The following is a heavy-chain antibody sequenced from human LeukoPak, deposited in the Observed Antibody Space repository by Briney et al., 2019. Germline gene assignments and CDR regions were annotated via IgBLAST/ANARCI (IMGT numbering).Heavy chain of an antibody. D-gene: IGHD2-2*01. CDR3: TRVECSSTSCYSYYFDY. Sequence: SETLSLTCTVSGGSISSYYWSWIRQPAGKGLEWIGRIYTSGSTNYNPSLKSRVTMSVDTSENQFSLKLSSVTAADTAVYYCTRVECSSTSCYSYYFDYWGQGTLVTVSS. V-gene: IGHV4-4*07. J-gene: IGHJ4*02. CDR2: IYTSGST. CDR1: GGSISSYY.